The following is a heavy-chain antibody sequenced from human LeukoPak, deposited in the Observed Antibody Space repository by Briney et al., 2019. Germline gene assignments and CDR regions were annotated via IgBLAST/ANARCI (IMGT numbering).Heavy chain of an antibody. CDR2: INIGGTNT. CDR1: GFTFNDYY. Sequence: GGSVRLSCAASGFTFNDYYMSWIRQAPGKGLEWLSYINIGGTNTHYAGSVKGRFNISRDNAKKSLYLEMNNLGAEDTAVYYCATDGAGFDTWGQGVLVTVSS. J-gene: IGHJ5*02. CDR3: ATDGAGFDT. V-gene: IGHV3-11*01.